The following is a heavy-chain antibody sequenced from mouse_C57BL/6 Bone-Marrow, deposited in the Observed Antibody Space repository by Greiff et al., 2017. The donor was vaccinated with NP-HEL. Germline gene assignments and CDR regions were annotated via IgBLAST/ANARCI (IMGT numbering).Heavy chain of an antibody. V-gene: IGHV5-6*01. CDR1: RFTFSSYG. CDR2: ISSGGSYT. Sequence: EVKLVESGGDLVKPGGSLKLSCAASRFTFSSYGMSWVRQTPDKRLEWVATISSGGSYTYYPDSVKGRFTISRDNAKNTLYLQMSSLKSEDTAMYYCARLRYDKDYWGQGTTRTVSS. CDR3: ARLRYDKDY. J-gene: IGHJ2*01. D-gene: IGHD2-14*01.